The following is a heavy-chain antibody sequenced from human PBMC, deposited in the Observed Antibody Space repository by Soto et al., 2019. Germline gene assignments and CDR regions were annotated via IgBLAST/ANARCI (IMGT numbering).Heavy chain of an antibody. CDR3: ARSSTSANSFVY. CDR1: GGSISSGGYY. V-gene: IGHV4-31*03. CDR2: IYYSGST. J-gene: IGHJ4*02. Sequence: QVQLQESGPGLVKPSQTLSLTCTVSGGSISSGGYYWSWIRQHPGKGLEWIGYIYYSGSTYYNPSLKSRVTISVDSSKTQFSLKLSSVTAADTAVYYCARSSTSANSFVYWGQGTLVTVSS. D-gene: IGHD2-2*01.